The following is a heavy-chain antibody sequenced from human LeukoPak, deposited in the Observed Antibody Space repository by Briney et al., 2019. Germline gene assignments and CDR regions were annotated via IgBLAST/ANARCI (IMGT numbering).Heavy chain of an antibody. D-gene: IGHD6-13*01. CDR1: GFTFSTFW. Sequence: GGSLRLSCAGSGFTFSTFWMTWVRQAPGKGLEWVANIKQDGSVKNYVDSVKGRFTISRDNAKNSLYLQMNSLRGEDTAMYYCAKGRYSSFLYWGQGILVTVSS. CDR3: AKGRYSSFLY. V-gene: IGHV3-7*01. J-gene: IGHJ4*02. CDR2: IKQDGSVK.